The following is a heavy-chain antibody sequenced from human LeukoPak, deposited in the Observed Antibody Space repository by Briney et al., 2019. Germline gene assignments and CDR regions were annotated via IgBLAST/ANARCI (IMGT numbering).Heavy chain of an antibody. Sequence: PGGSLRLSCAASGFTFSSYEMNWVRQAPGKGLEWVSYISSSGSTIYYADSVKGRFTISRDNAKNSLYLQMNSLKTEDTAVYYCTRDQTPYYWGQGTLVTVSS. CDR1: GFTFSSYE. V-gene: IGHV3-48*03. J-gene: IGHJ4*02. CDR2: ISSSGSTI. CDR3: TRDQTPYY.